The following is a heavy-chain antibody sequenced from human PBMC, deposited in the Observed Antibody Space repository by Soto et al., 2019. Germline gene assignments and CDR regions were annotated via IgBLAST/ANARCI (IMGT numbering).Heavy chain of an antibody. Sequence: ASVKVSCKASGYTFTSYDINWVRQATGQGLEWMGWMNPNSGNTGYAQKFQGRATMTRNTSISTAYMELSSLRSEDTAVYYCARTTWGADDAFDIWGQGTMVTVSS. D-gene: IGHD1-26*01. J-gene: IGHJ3*02. CDR1: GYTFTSYD. CDR3: ARTTWGADDAFDI. CDR2: MNPNSGNT. V-gene: IGHV1-8*01.